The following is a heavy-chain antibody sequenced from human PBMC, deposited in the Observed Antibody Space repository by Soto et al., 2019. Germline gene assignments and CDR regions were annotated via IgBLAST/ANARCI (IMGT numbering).Heavy chain of an antibody. CDR3: ATGSGLLGAGGAFDI. CDR1: GFTFSSYA. CDR2: ISYDGSNK. Sequence: GGSLRLSCAASGFTFSSYAMHWVRQAPGKGLEWVAVISYDGSNKYYADSVKGRFTISRDNSKNTRYLQMNSLRAEDTAVYYCATGSGLLGAGGAFDIWGQGTMVTVSS. D-gene: IGHD2-21*02. V-gene: IGHV3-30*04. J-gene: IGHJ3*02.